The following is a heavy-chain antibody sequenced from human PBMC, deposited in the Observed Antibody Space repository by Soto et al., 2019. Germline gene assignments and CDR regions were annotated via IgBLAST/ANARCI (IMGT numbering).Heavy chain of an antibody. J-gene: IGHJ6*02. Sequence: PGGSLRLSCAASGFTVSSNYMSWVRQAPGKGLEWVSVIYSGGSTYYADSVKGRFTISRDNSKNTLYLQMNSLRAEDTAVYYCARDGYYYGSGSLPRGMDVWGQGTTVTVSS. CDR3: ARDGYYYGSGSLPRGMDV. CDR2: IYSGGST. CDR1: GFTVSSNY. V-gene: IGHV3-53*01. D-gene: IGHD3-10*01.